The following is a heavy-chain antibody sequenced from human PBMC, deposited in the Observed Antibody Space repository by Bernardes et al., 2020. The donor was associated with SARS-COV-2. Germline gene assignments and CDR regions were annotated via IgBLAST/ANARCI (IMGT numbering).Heavy chain of an antibody. V-gene: IGHV4-61*01. CDR3: ARDTHYYDSSGSHYFWYFDL. D-gene: IGHD3-22*01. Sequence: SETLSLTRTVSGGSVSSDFYYWSWVRQPPGKGLEWIGYIHRSGSTKYNPSLKSRVTMSVDTSKNQFSLKLTSVTAADTAVYYCARDTHYYDSSGSHYFWYFDLWGRGTLVTVSS. CDR1: GGSVSSDFYY. CDR2: IHRSGST. J-gene: IGHJ2*01.